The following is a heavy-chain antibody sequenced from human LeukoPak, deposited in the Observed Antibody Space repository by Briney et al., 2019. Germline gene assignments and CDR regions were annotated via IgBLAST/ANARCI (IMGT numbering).Heavy chain of an antibody. D-gene: IGHD4-23*01. V-gene: IGHV4-31*03. CDR3: ARRVVYGGNSRASFDY. Sequence: PSETLSLTCTVSGGSISSGSYYWSWIRQHPGKGGEWIGYIYYSGSTYYNPSLKSRVTISVDTSKNQFSLKLSSVTAADTAVYYCARRVVYGGNSRASFDYWGQGTLVTVSP. J-gene: IGHJ4*02. CDR1: GGSISSGSYY. CDR2: IYYSGST.